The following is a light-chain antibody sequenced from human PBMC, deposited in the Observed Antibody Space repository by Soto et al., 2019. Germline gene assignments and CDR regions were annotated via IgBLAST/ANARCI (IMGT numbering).Light chain of an antibody. CDR1: SSDAGGYIY. Sequence: QSALTQPASVSGSAGQSITSSCTGTSSDAGGYIYVSWYQQYPGKAPKLMIDDVSKRPSGVSNRFSGSKSGNTASLTISGLQAEDEADYYCSSYTSSSTSVVFGGGTKLTVL. V-gene: IGLV2-14*01. J-gene: IGLJ2*01. CDR3: SSYTSSSTSVV. CDR2: DVS.